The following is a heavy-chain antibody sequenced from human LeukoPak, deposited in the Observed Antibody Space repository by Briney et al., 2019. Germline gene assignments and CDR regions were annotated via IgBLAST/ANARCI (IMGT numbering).Heavy chain of an antibody. Sequence: PGGSLRLSCTASGFTFSIYWMSWVRQAPGKGPEWVANIKQDGSDRYYVDSVKGRFTISRDNAKNSLYLQMNSLRAEDTAVYYCARDRALYHTRGYYYTEDDYWGQGTLVTVSA. CDR3: ARDRALYHTRGYYYTEDDY. CDR2: IKQDGSDR. V-gene: IGHV3-7*01. J-gene: IGHJ4*02. D-gene: IGHD3-22*01. CDR1: GFTFSIYW.